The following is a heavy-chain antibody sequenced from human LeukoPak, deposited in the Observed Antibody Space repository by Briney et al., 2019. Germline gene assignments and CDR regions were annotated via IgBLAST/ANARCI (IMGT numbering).Heavy chain of an antibody. CDR1: GGSISSSSYY. Sequence: PSETLSLTCTVSGGSISSSSYYWGWIRQPPGKGLEWIGSIYYSGSTYYNPSLKSRVTISVDTSKNQFSLKLSSVTAADTAVYYCARGPDSSGYYGYFDYWGQGTLVTVSS. CDR3: ARGPDSSGYYGYFDY. V-gene: IGHV4-39*07. J-gene: IGHJ4*02. CDR2: IYYSGST. D-gene: IGHD3-22*01.